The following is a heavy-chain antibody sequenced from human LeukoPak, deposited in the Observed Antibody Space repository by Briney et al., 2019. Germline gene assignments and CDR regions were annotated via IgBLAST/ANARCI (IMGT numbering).Heavy chain of an antibody. CDR3: ATLPQDSSGIPFDY. J-gene: IGHJ4*02. CDR1: GYTLTELS. Sequence: ASVKVSCKVSGYTLTELSMHWVRQAPGKGLERMGGFDPEDGETIYAQKFQGRVTMTEDTSTDTAYMELSSLRSEDTAVYYCATLPQDSSGIPFDYWGQGTLVTVSS. V-gene: IGHV1-24*01. CDR2: FDPEDGET. D-gene: IGHD3-22*01.